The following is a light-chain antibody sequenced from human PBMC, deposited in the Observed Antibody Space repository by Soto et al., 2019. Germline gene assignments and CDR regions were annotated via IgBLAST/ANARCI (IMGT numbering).Light chain of an antibody. J-gene: IGKJ1*01. CDR2: GAS. V-gene: IGKV3-15*01. CDR1: QSVIGN. CDR3: EQYSNWPL. Sequence: EIVMTQSPATLSVSPGERATLSCRASQSVIGNLAWYQQKPGQAPRLLIYGASARATGIPARFSGGGSGTGFAVKISGLQSEDLAVYYSEQYSNWPLVGQGTKVDIK.